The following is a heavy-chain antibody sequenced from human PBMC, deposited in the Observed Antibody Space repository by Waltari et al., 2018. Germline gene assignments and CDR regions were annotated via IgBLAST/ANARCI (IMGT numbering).Heavy chain of an antibody. Sequence: QVQLQQWGAGLLKPSETLSLTCAVYGGSFSGYYWSWIRQPPGKGLEWIGEINHSGSTNYNPSLKSRVTRSVDTSKNQFSLKLSSVTAADTAVYYCASGSSVQTEDYWGQGTLVTVSS. D-gene: IGHD3-22*01. CDR1: GGSFSGYY. V-gene: IGHV4-34*01. CDR2: INHSGST. J-gene: IGHJ4*02. CDR3: ASGSSVQTEDY.